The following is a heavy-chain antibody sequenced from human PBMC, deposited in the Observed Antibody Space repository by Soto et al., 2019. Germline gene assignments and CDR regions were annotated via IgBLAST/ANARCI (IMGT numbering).Heavy chain of an antibody. CDR1: GGTFSSYA. J-gene: IGHJ4*01. V-gene: IGHV1-69*01. CDR3: ASDRRLPAVGTKIYFDY. CDR2: IIPIFGTA. D-gene: IGHD6-13*01. Sequence: QVQLVQSGAEVKKPGSSVKVSCKASGGTFSSYAISWVRQAPGQGLEWMGGIIPIFGTANYAQKSQGRVTITADESTRTAYMELSSLRSEDTAVYYCASDRRLPAVGTKIYFDYWRHGTLVTVTS.